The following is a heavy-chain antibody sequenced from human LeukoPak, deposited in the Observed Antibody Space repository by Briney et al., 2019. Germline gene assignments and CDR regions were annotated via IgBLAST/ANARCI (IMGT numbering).Heavy chain of an antibody. CDR1: GFTFSSYG. CDR2: ISYDGSNK. Sequence: GRSLRLSCAASGFTFSSYGMHWVRQAPGKGLEWVAVISYDGSNKYYADSVKGRFTISRDNSKNTLYLQMNSLRAEDTAVYYCSSGFGELLQIDYWGLGTLVTVSS. J-gene: IGHJ4*02. V-gene: IGHV3-30*03. D-gene: IGHD3-10*01. CDR3: SSGFGELLQIDY.